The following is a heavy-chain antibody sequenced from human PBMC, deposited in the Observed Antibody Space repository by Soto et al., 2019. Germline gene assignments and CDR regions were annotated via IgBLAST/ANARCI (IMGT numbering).Heavy chain of an antibody. CDR2: INEDSTYI. D-gene: IGHD3-9*01. V-gene: IGHV3-21*02. Sequence: EVQLVESGGGLVKPGGSLRLSCTASGFAFNTYSMNWVRQAPGKGLEWVSSINEDSTYIYYADSLRGRITISRDNAKDSLLLQMNSLRPDYTAVYYCVRDLGRYFRSGYMDLWGDGATVTVSS. CDR1: GFAFNTYS. J-gene: IGHJ6*03. CDR3: VRDLGRYFRSGYMDL.